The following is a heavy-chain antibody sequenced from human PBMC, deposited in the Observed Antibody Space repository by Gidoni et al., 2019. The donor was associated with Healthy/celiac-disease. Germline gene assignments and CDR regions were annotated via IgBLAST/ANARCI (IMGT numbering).Heavy chain of an antibody. V-gene: IGHV4-38-2*02. CDR1: GYSISSGYH. D-gene: IGHD3-10*01. J-gene: IGHJ6*02. CDR2: IYHSGST. CDR3: ARDPPPITTYYYGSGYPRGYYYYGMDV. Sequence: QVQLQESGPGLVKPSETLSLTCAVSGYSISSGYHWGWIRQPPWKGLEWIGSIYHSGSTYYNPSIKSRVTISVDTSKTQFSLKLSSVTAADTAVYYCARDPPPITTYYYGSGYPRGYYYYGMDVWGQGTTVTVSS.